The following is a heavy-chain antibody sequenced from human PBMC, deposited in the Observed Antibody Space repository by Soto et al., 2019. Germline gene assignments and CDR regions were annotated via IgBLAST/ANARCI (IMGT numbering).Heavy chain of an antibody. V-gene: IGHV3-33*01. CDR2: LWDDVSRE. Sequence: QVQLVESGGGVVQPGRSLRLSCTASGFSVSTHVIHWVRQAPGKGLEWVAVLWDDVSREYYAESVKGRFTISRDNSKNTMYLQMNSLRAEDTAVYYCARVPRYDTWYFDYGGQGTLATVSS. CDR1: GFSVSTHV. CDR3: ARVPRYDTWYFDY. J-gene: IGHJ4*02. D-gene: IGHD3-22*01.